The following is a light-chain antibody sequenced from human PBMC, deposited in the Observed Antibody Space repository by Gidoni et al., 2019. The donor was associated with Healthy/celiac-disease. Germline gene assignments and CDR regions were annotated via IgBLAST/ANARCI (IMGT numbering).Light chain of an antibody. CDR2: GAS. J-gene: IGKJ1*01. CDR3: QQYGSSLTWT. CDR1: KSVSSSY. V-gene: IGKV3-20*01. Sequence: IVVTPSPGTLSLSPGERATLSCRASKSVSSSYLAWYQQKPGQAPRLLIYGASSRATGIPDRFSGSGSGTDFTLTISRLDPEDFAVYYCQQYGSSLTWTFGQGTKVEIK.